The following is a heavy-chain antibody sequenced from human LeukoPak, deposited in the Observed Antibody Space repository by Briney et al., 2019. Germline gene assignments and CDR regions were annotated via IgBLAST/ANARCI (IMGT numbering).Heavy chain of an antibody. V-gene: IGHV1-2*02. J-gene: IGHJ3*02. CDR3: AKDLQWELPRGDALDI. CDR1: GYTFTDYY. D-gene: IGHD1-26*01. Sequence: ASVKVSCKSSGYTFTDYYMHWVRQAPGQGLEWMGWINPKSGGTNYAQNFQGRVTMTRNTSISTAYMELSRLRSDDTAVYCCAKDLQWELPRGDALDIWGQGTMVTVSS. CDR2: INPKSGGT.